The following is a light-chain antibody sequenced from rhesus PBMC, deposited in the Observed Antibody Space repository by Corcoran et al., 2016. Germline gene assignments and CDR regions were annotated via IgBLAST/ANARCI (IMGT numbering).Light chain of an antibody. V-gene: IGKV3-53*01. CDR1: QSVSSY. Sequence: QVILTQSPATLSLSPGERATLSCRASQSVSSYLAWYQQKPGQAPKLLSYGASSRDTGIPDRFSGSGSGTEFTLTISSLEPEDFAVYYCQKYSSSPLTFGPGTKLDIK. CDR3: QKYSSSPLT. CDR2: GAS. J-gene: IGKJ3*01.